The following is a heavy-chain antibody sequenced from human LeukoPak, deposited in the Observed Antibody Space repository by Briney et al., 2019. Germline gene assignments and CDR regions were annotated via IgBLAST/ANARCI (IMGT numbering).Heavy chain of an antibody. V-gene: IGHV3-30*04. Sequence: GGSLRLSCAASGFTFSSYAMHWVRQAPGKGLEWVAVISYDGSNKYYADSVKGRFTISRDNARNSLYLQMNSLRAEDTAVYYCARDPWHYSHYMDVWGKGTTVTVSS. J-gene: IGHJ6*03. CDR2: ISYDGSNK. CDR3: ARDPWHYSHYMDV. D-gene: IGHD3-10*01. CDR1: GFTFSSYA.